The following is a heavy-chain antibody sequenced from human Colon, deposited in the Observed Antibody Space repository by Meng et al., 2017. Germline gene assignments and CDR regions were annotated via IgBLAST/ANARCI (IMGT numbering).Heavy chain of an antibody. CDR3: ARDLDY. CDR1: GFTFTDSY. V-gene: IGHV3-7*01. Sequence: GESLKISCAVSGFTFTDSYMIWVRQAPGKGLEWVASINQEGSEKYYVDSVKGRFTISRDNAKNSLYLQMNSLRDEDTAVYYCARDLDYWGPGTLVTVSS. CDR2: INQEGSEK. J-gene: IGHJ4*02.